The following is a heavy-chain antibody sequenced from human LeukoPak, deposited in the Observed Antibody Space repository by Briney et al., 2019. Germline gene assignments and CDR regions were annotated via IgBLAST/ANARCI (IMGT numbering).Heavy chain of an antibody. CDR3: ARCNWGYYDSSGQPIDY. CDR2: IKQDGSEK. J-gene: IGHJ4*02. V-gene: IGHV3-7*01. D-gene: IGHD3-22*01. CDR1: GFTFSSYW. Sequence: GGSLRLSCAASGFTFSSYWMSWVRQAPGKGLEWVANIKQDGSEKYYVDSVKGRFTISRDNAKNSLYLQMNSLGAEDTAVYYCARCNWGYYDSSGQPIDYWGQGTLVTVPS.